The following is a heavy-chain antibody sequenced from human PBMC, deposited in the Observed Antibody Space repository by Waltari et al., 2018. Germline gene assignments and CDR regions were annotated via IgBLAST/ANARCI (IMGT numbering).Heavy chain of an antibody. Sequence: QVQLQESGPGLVKPSETLSLTCTVSGGSISSHYWRWIRQPPGKGLEWIGYIYYSGSTNYNPSLKSRVTISVDTSKNQFSLKLSSVTAADTAVYYCASFDFWSGYYNYWGQGTLVTVSS. CDR1: GGSISSHY. V-gene: IGHV4-59*11. D-gene: IGHD3-3*01. CDR2: IYYSGST. CDR3: ASFDFWSGYYNY. J-gene: IGHJ4*02.